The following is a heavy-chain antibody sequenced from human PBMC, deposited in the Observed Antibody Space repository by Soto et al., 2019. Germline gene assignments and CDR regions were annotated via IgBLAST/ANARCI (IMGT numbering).Heavy chain of an antibody. CDR3: ASVRGGYYYAMDV. J-gene: IGHJ6*02. Sequence: QVQLQESGPGLVKPSGTLSLTCAVSGGSISSSNWWSWVRQPPGKGLEWIGVIYHSGSTNYNPSLKSRVNKTVDKSKNQFSLKLSAVTAADTAVYYCASVRGGYYYAMDVWGQGTTVTVSS. CDR1: GGSISSSNW. V-gene: IGHV4-4*02. CDR2: IYHSGST. D-gene: IGHD3-10*02.